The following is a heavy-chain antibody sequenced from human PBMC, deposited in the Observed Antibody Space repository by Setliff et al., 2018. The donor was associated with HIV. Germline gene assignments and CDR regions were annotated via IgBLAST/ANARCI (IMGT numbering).Heavy chain of an antibody. V-gene: IGHV1-18*04. CDR1: GYTFTSYY. J-gene: IGHJ5*02. CDR3: ARILSRNWFDP. Sequence: GASVKVSCKASGYTFTSYYIHWVRQAPGQGLEWMGWISADTGNTNFARKFQGRVTLTTDTSTNTAYMELRSLRSDDTAVYYCARILSRNWFDPWGQGTLVTVSS. CDR2: ISADTGNT.